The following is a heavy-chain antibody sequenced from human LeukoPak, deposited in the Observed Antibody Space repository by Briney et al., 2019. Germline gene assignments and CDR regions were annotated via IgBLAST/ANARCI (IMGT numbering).Heavy chain of an antibody. CDR1: GGSISSGSYY. D-gene: IGHD4-17*01. CDR2: IYTSGST. Sequence: SETLSLTCTVSGGSISSGSYYWSWIRQPAGKGLEWIGRIYTSGSTNYNPSLKSRVTISVDTSKNQFSLKLSSVTAADTAVYSCARENSYGDYIDYWGQGTLVTVSS. CDR3: ARENSYGDYIDY. V-gene: IGHV4-61*02. J-gene: IGHJ4*02.